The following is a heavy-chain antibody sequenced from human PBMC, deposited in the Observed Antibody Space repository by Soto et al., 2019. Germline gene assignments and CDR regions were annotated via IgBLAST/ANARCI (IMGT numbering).Heavy chain of an antibody. J-gene: IGHJ4*02. D-gene: IGHD6-19*01. CDR1: GFTFSSYA. CDR2: ISGSGGST. CDR3: AKPCSSGWYCFDY. Sequence: EVQLLESGGGLVQPGGSLRLSCAASGFTFSSYAMSWVRQAPWKGLEWVSAISGSGGSTYYADSVKGRFTISRDNSKNTLYLQMNSLRAEDTAVDYCAKPCSSGWYCFDYWGQGTLVTVSS. V-gene: IGHV3-23*01.